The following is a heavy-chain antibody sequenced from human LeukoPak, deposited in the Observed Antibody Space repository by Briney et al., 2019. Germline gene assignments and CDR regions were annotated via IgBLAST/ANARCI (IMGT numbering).Heavy chain of an antibody. Sequence: PGGSLRLSCAASGFTFDDYGMTWVRQTPGKGLEWVSVIYSGGSTYYADSVKGRFTISRDNSKNTLYLQMNSLRAEDTAVYYCARDVTRGRVNWFDPWGQGTLVTVSS. D-gene: IGHD4-23*01. V-gene: IGHV3-66*02. J-gene: IGHJ5*02. CDR2: IYSGGST. CDR1: GFTFDDYG. CDR3: ARDVTRGRVNWFDP.